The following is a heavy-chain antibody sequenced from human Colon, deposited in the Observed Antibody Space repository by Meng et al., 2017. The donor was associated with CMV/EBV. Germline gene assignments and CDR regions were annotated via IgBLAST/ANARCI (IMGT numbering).Heavy chain of an antibody. D-gene: IGHD3-3*01. CDR1: GYTFTGYL. J-gene: IGHJ4*02. CDR3: GTFGGDFDY. Sequence: VHLMTSGAEMGGPVASVQVSCRASGYTFTGYLIHWVRQAPGQGLEWMGWINPYSGDTIYAQKFEVGVTMTRDASITTAYLELSSLKSDDTAVYYCGTFGGDFDYWGQGTLVTVSS. CDR2: INPYSGDT. V-gene: IGHV1-2*02.